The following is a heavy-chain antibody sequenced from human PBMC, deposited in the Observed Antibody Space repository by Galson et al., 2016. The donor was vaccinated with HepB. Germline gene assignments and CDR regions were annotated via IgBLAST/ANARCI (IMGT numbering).Heavy chain of an antibody. J-gene: IGHJ4*02. V-gene: IGHV3-23*01. Sequence: SLRLSCAASGFNFRNHDMNWVRQAPGKGLEYISNTNNRGQGTSYVDSVKGRFTISRDNSRNTLYLKMDNLRAGDTAIYYCVKDPNWEAGCWGRGTPVTVSS. D-gene: IGHD7-27*01. CDR2: TNNRGQGT. CDR1: GFNFRNHD. CDR3: VKDPNWEAGC.